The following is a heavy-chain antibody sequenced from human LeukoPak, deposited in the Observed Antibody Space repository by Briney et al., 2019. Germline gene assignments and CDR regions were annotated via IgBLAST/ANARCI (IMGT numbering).Heavy chain of an antibody. Sequence: GGSLRLSCAASGFTFSSYWMHWVRQAPGKGLVWVSRINTDGSSTNYADSVKGRFTISRDNAKNTLYLQMNSLGAEDTAVYYCSSRGSGSYTGREYWVQGTLVTVSS. CDR2: INTDGSST. CDR3: SSRGSGSYTGREY. V-gene: IGHV3-74*01. CDR1: GFTFSSYW. D-gene: IGHD3-22*01. J-gene: IGHJ4*02.